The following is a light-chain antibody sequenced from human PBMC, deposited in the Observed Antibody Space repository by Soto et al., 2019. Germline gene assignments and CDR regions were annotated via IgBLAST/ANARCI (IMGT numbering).Light chain of an antibody. CDR2: SDD. CDR1: SSNIGSNT. Sequence: QSVLTQPPSASGTPGQRVTISCSGSSSNIGSNTVNWYQQLPGKAPKLLIYSDDQRPSGVPDRFSGSKSGTSASLAISGLQSEDEADYYCAAWDDSLNGVFGTGTKVTVL. V-gene: IGLV1-44*01. CDR3: AAWDDSLNGV. J-gene: IGLJ1*01.